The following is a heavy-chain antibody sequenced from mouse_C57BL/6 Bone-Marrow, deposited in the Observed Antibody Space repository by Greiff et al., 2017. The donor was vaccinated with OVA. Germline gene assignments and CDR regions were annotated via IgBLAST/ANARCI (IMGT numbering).Heavy chain of an antibody. J-gene: IGHJ4*01. V-gene: IGHV5-12*01. CDR1: GFTFSDYY. CDR3: ARHKDGNYYAMDY. Sequence: EVKLVESGGGLVQPGGSLKLSCAASGFTFSDYYMYWVRQTPEQRLEWVAYISNGGGSTYYPDTVKGRFTLSRDNANNTLYLQMSRLKSEDTAMYYCARHKDGNYYAMDYWGQGTSVTVSS. D-gene: IGHD2-1*01. CDR2: ISNGGGST.